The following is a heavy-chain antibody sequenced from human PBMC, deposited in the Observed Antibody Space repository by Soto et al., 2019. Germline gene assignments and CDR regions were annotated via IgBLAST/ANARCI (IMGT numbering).Heavy chain of an antibody. CDR3: AHTKDSSGFLTA. Sequence: XGPTLGTQTQTLTLTCSFSWFSLSVYGVRVICFRQPPGETLEWLALIHWNDDKRYSPYLKSRLTITKDTSKNQVVLKLTNLDPLDTGTYFCAHTKDSSGFLTAWGQGILVTVSS. CDR2: IHWNDDK. CDR1: WFSLSVYGVR. D-gene: IGHD3-22*01. V-gene: IGHV2-5*01. J-gene: IGHJ5*02.